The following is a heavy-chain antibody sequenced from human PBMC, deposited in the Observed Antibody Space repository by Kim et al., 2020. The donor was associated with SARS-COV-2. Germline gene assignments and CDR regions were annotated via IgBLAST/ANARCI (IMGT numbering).Heavy chain of an antibody. CDR3: ARGAYGYVSFGY. Sequence: ASVKVSCKACGYMFTSYGFSWVRQAPGQGLEWLGGIGARDGNTKYGQKVQGRVIMTTDTSTNTAYMELGSLRSDDTAMYYCARGAYGYVSFGYRGQGTLVTVPS. D-gene: IGHD5-18*01. J-gene: IGHJ4*02. CDR1: GYMFTSYG. CDR2: IGARDGNT. V-gene: IGHV1-18*04.